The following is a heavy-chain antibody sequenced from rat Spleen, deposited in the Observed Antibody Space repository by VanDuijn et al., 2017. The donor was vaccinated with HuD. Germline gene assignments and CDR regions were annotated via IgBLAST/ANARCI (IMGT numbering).Heavy chain of an antibody. J-gene: IGHJ2*01. V-gene: IGHV5-29*01. D-gene: IGHD1-4*01. CDR1: GFTFSDYA. CDR2: ISYDGVIT. CDR3: SRWTYTRRGIDY. Sequence: EVQLVESGGGLVQPGNSLKLSCAASGFTFSDYAMAWVRQAPTKGLEWVATISYDGVITYYRDSVKGRFTVSRDNAKTTLYLQMDSLRSEDTATYYCSRWTYTRRGIDYWGQGVMVTVSS.